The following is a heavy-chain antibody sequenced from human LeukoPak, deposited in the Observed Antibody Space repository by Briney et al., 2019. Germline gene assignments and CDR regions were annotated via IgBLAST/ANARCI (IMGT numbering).Heavy chain of an antibody. CDR1: GFTFSSYG. J-gene: IGHJ4*02. Sequence: GGSLRLSCAASGFTFSSYGMHWVRQAPGKGLEWVAFIRYDGSNKYYADSVKGRFTIPRDNSKNTLYLQMNSLRAEDTAVYYCAKDTRIDYSISELFDYWGQGTLVTVSS. CDR2: IRYDGSNK. V-gene: IGHV3-30*02. CDR3: AKDTRIDYSISELFDY. D-gene: IGHD4-11*01.